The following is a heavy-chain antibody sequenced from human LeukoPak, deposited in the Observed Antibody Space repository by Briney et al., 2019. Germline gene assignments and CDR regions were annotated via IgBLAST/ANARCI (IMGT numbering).Heavy chain of an antibody. CDR3: AGAEYSGIWTFDI. J-gene: IGHJ3*02. CDR2: ISSSGTYI. Sequence: GGSLRLSCAASGFTFSSYSMNWVRQAPGKGLEWVSSISSSGTYIYYADSVKGRFSISRDNAKNSLYLQMNSLRAEDTAVYHCAGAEYSGIWTFDIWGQGTMVTVSS. V-gene: IGHV3-21*01. D-gene: IGHD3-10*01. CDR1: GFTFSSYS.